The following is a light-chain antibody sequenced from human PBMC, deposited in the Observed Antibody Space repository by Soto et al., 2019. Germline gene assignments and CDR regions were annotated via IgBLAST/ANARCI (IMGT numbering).Light chain of an antibody. J-gene: IGLJ2*01. CDR1: SSNIGSNV. CDR2: SNN. CDR3: ASWDDSLSAVL. Sequence: QSVLTQPPSASGTPGQRVTIFCSGSSSNIGSNVVNWYQQLPGTAPKLLIYSNNQRPSGVPDRFSGSKSGTSASLAISGLQSEDETDYYCASWDDSLSAVLFGGGTKLTVL. V-gene: IGLV1-44*01.